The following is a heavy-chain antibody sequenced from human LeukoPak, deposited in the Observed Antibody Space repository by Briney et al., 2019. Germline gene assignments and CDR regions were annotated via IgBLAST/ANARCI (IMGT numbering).Heavy chain of an antibody. Sequence: PGGSLRLSCAASGFTFSSYAMSWVRQAPGKGLEWVSGISGRGGSTYYADSVKGRFTISRDDSKNTLHLQMNSLRAEDTAVYYCAIKDYDSSGHVEHFQHWGQGTLVTVSS. CDR1: GFTFSSYA. D-gene: IGHD3-22*01. CDR3: AIKDYDSSGHVEHFQH. J-gene: IGHJ1*01. CDR2: ISGRGGST. V-gene: IGHV3-23*01.